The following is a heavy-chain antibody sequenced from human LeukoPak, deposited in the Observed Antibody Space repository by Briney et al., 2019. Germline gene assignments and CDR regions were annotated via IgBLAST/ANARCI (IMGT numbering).Heavy chain of an antibody. CDR1: GGSFSGYY. Sequence: SETLSLTCAVYGGSFSGYYWSWIRQPPGKGLEWIGEINHSGSTNYNPSLKSRVTISVDTSKKQFSLRLSSVTAADTAAYYCARLGYCSGGSCYYYYYMDVWGKGTTVTVSS. V-gene: IGHV4-34*01. D-gene: IGHD2-15*01. CDR2: INHSGST. J-gene: IGHJ6*03. CDR3: ARLGYCSGGSCYYYYYMDV.